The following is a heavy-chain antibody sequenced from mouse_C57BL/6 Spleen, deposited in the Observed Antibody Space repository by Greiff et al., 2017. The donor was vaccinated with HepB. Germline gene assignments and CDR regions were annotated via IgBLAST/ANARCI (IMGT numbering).Heavy chain of an antibody. CDR3: ARKIDYYGSSSFAY. J-gene: IGHJ3*01. CDR1: GYTFTSYW. CDR2: IHPNSGST. D-gene: IGHD1-1*01. V-gene: IGHV1-64*01. Sequence: VQLQQPGAELVKPGASVKLSCKASGYTFTSYWMHWVKQRPGQGLEWIGMIHPNSGSTNYNEKFKSKATLTVDKSSSTAYMQLSSLTSEDSAVYYCARKIDYYGSSSFAYWGQGTLVTVSA.